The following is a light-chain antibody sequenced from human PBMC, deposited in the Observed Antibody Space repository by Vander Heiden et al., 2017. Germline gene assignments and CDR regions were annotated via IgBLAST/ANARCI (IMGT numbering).Light chain of an antibody. CDR3: SSYTSSSTYVV. V-gene: IGLV2-14*01. CDR2: EVS. CDR1: SSDDGGYNY. J-gene: IGLJ2*01. Sequence: QSALTQPASVSGSPGQPITISCTGTSSDDGGYNYVSWYQQQPGKALQLMIDEVSNRASGVSNRFSGSKSGNTASLTISGLQAEDEADYYCSSYTSSSTYVVFGGGTKLTVL.